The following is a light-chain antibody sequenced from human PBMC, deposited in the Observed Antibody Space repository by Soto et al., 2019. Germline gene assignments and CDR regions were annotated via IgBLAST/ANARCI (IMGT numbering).Light chain of an antibody. CDR2: EGS. CDR1: SSDVGSYNL. J-gene: IGLJ2*01. V-gene: IGLV2-23*01. CDR3: CSYAGSSTLV. Sequence: QSVLTQPASVSGSPGQSITISCTGTSSDVGSYNLVSWYQQHPGKAPKLMIYEGSKRPSGVSNRFSGSKSGNTASLTISGLAAEDEADYYCCSYAGSSTLVFGGGTKLTVL.